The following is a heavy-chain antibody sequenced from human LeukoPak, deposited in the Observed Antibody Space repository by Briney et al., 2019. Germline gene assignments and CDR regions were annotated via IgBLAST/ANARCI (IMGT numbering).Heavy chain of an antibody. J-gene: IGHJ4*02. D-gene: IGHD2-15*01. CDR1: GYTFTSYG. CDR2: ISAYNGDT. V-gene: IGHV1-18*01. CDR3: ARLNLDSGGSWYYFDY. Sequence: ASVKVSCKTSGYTFTSYGITWVRQAPGQGLEWMGWISAYNGDTSYARNLQGRVTMTTDESTSTAYMELSSLRSEDTAVYYCARLNLDSGGSWYYFDYWGQGTLVTVSS.